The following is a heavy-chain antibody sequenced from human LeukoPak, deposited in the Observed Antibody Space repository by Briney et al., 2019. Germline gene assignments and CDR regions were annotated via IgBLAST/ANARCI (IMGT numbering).Heavy chain of an antibody. Sequence: PGRSLRLSCAASGFTFSSYAMHWVRQAPVKGLEWVAVISYGGYNKYYADSVKGRFTISRDNSKNTLYLQMNSLRAEDTAVYYCARLEEDLTLGVAGYWFVPWGQGTLVTVS. J-gene: IGHJ5*02. CDR1: GFTFSSYA. CDR3: ARLEEDLTLGVAGYWFVP. D-gene: IGHD3-16*01. CDR2: ISYGGYNK. V-gene: IGHV3-30-3*01.